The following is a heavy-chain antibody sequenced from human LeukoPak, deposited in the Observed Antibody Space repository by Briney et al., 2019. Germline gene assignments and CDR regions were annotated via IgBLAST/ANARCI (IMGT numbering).Heavy chain of an antibody. D-gene: IGHD3-22*01. J-gene: IGHJ6*02. Sequence: SETLSLTCAVYGVSFSRHYWNWIRQPPGKGLEWIGEINHSGTTNYNQSLRGRVTLSVDTSKNQFSLKLSYVTAADTAVYYCARTLDSSAYIVRRPYSMDVWGRGTTVTVSS. CDR1: GVSFSRHY. V-gene: IGHV4-34*01. CDR3: ARTLDSSAYIVRRPYSMDV. CDR2: INHSGTT.